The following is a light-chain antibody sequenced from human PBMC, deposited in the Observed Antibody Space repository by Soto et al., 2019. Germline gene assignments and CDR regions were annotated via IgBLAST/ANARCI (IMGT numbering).Light chain of an antibody. CDR3: QQYNNWRRT. V-gene: IGKV3-15*01. CDR1: QSVSSN. CDR2: GAS. J-gene: IGKJ1*01. Sequence: EIVMTQSPATLSVSPGERATLSCRASQSVSSNLAWYQQKPGQAPRLLIYGASTRATGIPARFSGSGSGTECTLTISSLQSEDFAVYYCQQYNNWRRTFCQGTKVEIK.